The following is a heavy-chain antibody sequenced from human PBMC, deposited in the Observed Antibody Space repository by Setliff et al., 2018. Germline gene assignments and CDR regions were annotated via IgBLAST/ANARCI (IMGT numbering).Heavy chain of an antibody. CDR2: IYYSGST. CDR3: ARHRTIPVTTTNYYYHMDV. Sequence: SETLSLTCTVSGASISSSRDYWGWIRQPPGKGLEWIGSIYYSGSTYYHPSLKSRVTISVDTSKNQFSLKLSSVTAADTAVYFCARHRTIPVTTTNYYYHMDVWGKGTTVTVSS. J-gene: IGHJ6*04. D-gene: IGHD4-17*01. V-gene: IGHV4-39*01. CDR1: GASISSSRDY.